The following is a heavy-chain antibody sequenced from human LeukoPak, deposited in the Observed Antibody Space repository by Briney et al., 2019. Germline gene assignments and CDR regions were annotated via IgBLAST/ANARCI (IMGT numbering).Heavy chain of an antibody. CDR2: IYHNGNT. Sequence: SQTLSLTCTVSGASTSSVDYYWTWIRQTPGEGLEWIGFIYHNGNTQYNPSLKSAITTSIDTSKNQFSLTLSSVTAADTAVYYCARVRLEKVRAYYGMDVWGQGTTVTVSS. CDR3: ARVRLEKVRAYYGMDV. V-gene: IGHV4-30-4*01. D-gene: IGHD2-2*01. CDR1: GASTSSVDYY. J-gene: IGHJ6*02.